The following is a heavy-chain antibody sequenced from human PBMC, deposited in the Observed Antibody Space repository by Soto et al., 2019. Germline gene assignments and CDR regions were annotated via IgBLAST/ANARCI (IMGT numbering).Heavy chain of an antibody. CDR3: AREKTVGASRRLGTDS. CDR1: GGFITSGGYY. D-gene: IGHD1-26*01. J-gene: IGHJ4*02. V-gene: IGHV4-31*03. CDR2: LPQTGNS. Sequence: QVQLLESGPGLVKPSQTLSLTCTVSGGFITSGGYYWTWIRHRPGQGLECMGHLPQTGNSYANPSLNRRASIAVGTFANEFSLRLPSVTAADTAVYYCAREKTVGASRRLGTDSWGQGILVTVSS.